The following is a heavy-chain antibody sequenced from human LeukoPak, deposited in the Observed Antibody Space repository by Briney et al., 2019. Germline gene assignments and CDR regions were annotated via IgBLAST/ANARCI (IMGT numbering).Heavy chain of an antibody. V-gene: IGHV3-23*01. D-gene: IGHD4-17*01. Sequence: GGSLRLSCAASGFTFSDYYMSWIRQAPGKGLEWVSAISGSGGSTYYADSVKGRFTISRDNSKNTLYLQMNSLRAEDTAVYYCAKDIAYGDFAFDYWGQGTLVTVSS. CDR1: GFTFSDYY. J-gene: IGHJ4*02. CDR3: AKDIAYGDFAFDY. CDR2: ISGSGGST.